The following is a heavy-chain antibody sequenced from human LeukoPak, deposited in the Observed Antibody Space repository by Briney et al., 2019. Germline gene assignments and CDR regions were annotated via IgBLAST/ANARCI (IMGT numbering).Heavy chain of an antibody. CDR3: ARVADTYYYYYYMDV. J-gene: IGHJ6*03. CDR2: ISSSGSTI. CDR1: GFTLSSYE. Sequence: GGSLRLSCAASGFTLSSYEMNWVRQAPGKGLEWVSYISSSGSTIYYADSVKGRFTISRDNAKNSLYLQMNSLRAEDTAVYYCARVADTYYYYYYMDVWGKGTTVTVSS. V-gene: IGHV3-48*03.